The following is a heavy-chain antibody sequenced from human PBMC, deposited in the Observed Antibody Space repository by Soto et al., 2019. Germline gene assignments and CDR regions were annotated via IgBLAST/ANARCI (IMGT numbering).Heavy chain of an antibody. J-gene: IGHJ6*02. Sequence: ASVKVSCRASGYTFTSYGISWVRQAPGQGLEWMGWISAYNGNTNYAQKLQGRVTMTTDTSTSTAYMELRSLRSDDTAVYYCARGRDGYYYYGMDVWGQGTTVTVSS. CDR3: ARGRDGYYYYGMDV. V-gene: IGHV1-18*01. CDR2: ISAYNGNT. CDR1: GYTFTSYG.